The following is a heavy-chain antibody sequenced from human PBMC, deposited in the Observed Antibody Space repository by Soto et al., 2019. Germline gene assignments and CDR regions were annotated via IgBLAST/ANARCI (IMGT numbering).Heavy chain of an antibody. Sequence: PGGSLRLSCAASGFTFSSYAMSWVRQAPGKGLEWVSAISGSGGSTYYADSVKGRFTISRDNSKNTLYLQMNSLRAEDTAVYYCAKYQVRGFGELLSPSDYWGQGTLVTVSS. D-gene: IGHD3-10*01. J-gene: IGHJ4*02. CDR2: ISGSGGST. CDR3: AKYQVRGFGELLSPSDY. CDR1: GFTFSSYA. V-gene: IGHV3-23*01.